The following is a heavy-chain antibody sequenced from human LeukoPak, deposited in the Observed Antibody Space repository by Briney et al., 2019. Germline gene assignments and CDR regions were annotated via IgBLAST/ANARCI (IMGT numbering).Heavy chain of an antibody. CDR3: ARDGVRGAYYDFWSGYTSRYYYYMDV. J-gene: IGHJ6*03. CDR1: GYTFTSYG. D-gene: IGHD3-3*01. Sequence: ASVKVSCKASGYTFTSYGISWVRQAPGQGLEWMGWISAYNGNTNFAQKLQSRVTMTTDTSTSTAYMELRSLRSDDTAVYYCARDGVRGAYYDFWSGYTSRYYYYMDVWGKGTTVTVSS. V-gene: IGHV1-18*01. CDR2: ISAYNGNT.